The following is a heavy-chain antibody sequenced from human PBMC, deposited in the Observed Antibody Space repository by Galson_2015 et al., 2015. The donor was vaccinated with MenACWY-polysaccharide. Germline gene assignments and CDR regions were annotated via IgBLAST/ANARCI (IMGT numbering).Heavy chain of an antibody. CDR1: GYTFSSYG. Sequence: SVKVSCKASGYTFSSYGIGWVRQAPGQGLEWMGWISGYNDNTNYAQKVQGRVTMTRNTSISTAYMELSSLTSEDTAVYYCARGRRDTAVAAPAAVLLDYWGQGILVTVSS. D-gene: IGHD6-19*01. V-gene: IGHV1-18*04. CDR3: ARGRRDTAVAAPAAVLLDY. J-gene: IGHJ4*02. CDR2: ISGYNDNT.